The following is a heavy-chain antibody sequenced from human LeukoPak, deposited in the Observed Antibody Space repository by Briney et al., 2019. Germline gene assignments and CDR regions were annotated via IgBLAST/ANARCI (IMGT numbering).Heavy chain of an antibody. V-gene: IGHV3-23*01. CDR3: AKDGYYYDSSGYSYFDY. CDR1: GFTFSSYA. Sequence: GGSLRLSCAASGFTFSSYAMSWVRQAPGKGLEWVSAISGSGGSTYYADSVKGRFTISRDNSKNTLYPQMNSLRAEDTAVYYCAKDGYYYDSSGYSYFDYWGQGTLVTVSS. CDR2: ISGSGGST. J-gene: IGHJ4*02. D-gene: IGHD3-22*01.